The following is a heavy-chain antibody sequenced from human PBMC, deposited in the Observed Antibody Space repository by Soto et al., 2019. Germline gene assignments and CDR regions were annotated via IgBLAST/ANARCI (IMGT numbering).Heavy chain of an antibody. CDR1: GFTCSSYW. Sequence: EVQLVESGGGLVQPWGSLSLSCVASGFTCSSYWMSWVRQAPGKGLEWVANIKQDGSEKYYVDSVTDRFTISSNKANNSLYLQMNSLRAADSAVYYCARVYPGSGWPYHYYGMDVWGQGTTVTVSS. CDR3: ARVYPGSGWPYHYYGMDV. J-gene: IGHJ6*02. CDR2: IKQDGSEK. V-gene: IGHV3-7*01. D-gene: IGHD6-19*01.